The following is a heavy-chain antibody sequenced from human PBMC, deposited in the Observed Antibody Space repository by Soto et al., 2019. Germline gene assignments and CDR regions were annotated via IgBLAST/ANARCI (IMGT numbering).Heavy chain of an antibody. CDR1: GFTFSSYW. J-gene: IGHJ6*02. V-gene: IGHV3-7*01. D-gene: IGHD3-3*01. CDR2: IKQDGSEK. Sequence: HPGGSLRLSCAASGFTFSSYWMSWVRQAPGKGLEWVANIKQDGSEKYYVDSVKGRFTISRDNAKNSLYLQMNSLRAEDTAVYYCARDNGDGRVLRFLEWLSIDGMDVWGQGTTVTVSS. CDR3: ARDNGDGRVLRFLEWLSIDGMDV.